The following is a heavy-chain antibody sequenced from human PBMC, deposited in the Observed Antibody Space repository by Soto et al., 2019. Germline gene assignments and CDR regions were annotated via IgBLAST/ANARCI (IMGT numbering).Heavy chain of an antibody. Sequence: QITLKESGPTLVKPTQTLTLTCTFSGFSLSTSGVGVGWIRQPPGKALEWLAVIYWDDTKHYSPSLKSRLTTXTXXSNNQVVLTMTNMDPVDTATYYCAHKGYGDYPIDYWGQGTLVTVSS. D-gene: IGHD4-17*01. CDR2: IYWDDTK. CDR1: GFSLSTSGVG. V-gene: IGHV2-5*02. CDR3: AHKGYGDYPIDY. J-gene: IGHJ4*02.